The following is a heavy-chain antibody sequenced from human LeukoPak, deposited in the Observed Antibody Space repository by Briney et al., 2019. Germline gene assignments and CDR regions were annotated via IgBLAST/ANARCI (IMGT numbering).Heavy chain of an antibody. J-gene: IGHJ4*02. Sequence: SETLSLTCTVSGGSISSSSYYWGGIRQPPGKGLEGIGRIYYSGSTYYNPSLKSRVTISVDTSKNQFSLKLSSVTAADTAVYYCARHINYDILTGYSPPLDYWGQGTLVTVSS. D-gene: IGHD3-9*01. CDR1: GGSISSSSYY. CDR3: ARHINYDILTGYSPPLDY. V-gene: IGHV4-39*01. CDR2: IYYSGST.